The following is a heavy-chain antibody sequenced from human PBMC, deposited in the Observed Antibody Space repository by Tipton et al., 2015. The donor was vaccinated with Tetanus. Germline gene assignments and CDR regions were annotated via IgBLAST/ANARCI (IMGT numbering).Heavy chain of an antibody. J-gene: IGHJ4*02. V-gene: IGHV3-48*01. CDR2: ISSGSSTI. Sequence: GSLRLSCAASGFTFSSYSMNWVRQAPGKGLEWVSSISSGSSTIYYADSVKGRFTISRDNAKNSLYLQMNSLRAEDTAVYYCARDPTDYWGQGTLVTVSS. CDR3: ARDPTDY. CDR1: GFTFSSYS.